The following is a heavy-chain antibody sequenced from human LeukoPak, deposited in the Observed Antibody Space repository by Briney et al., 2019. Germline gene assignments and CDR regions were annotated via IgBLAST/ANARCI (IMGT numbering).Heavy chain of an antibody. J-gene: IGHJ4*02. V-gene: IGHV3-53*01. CDR1: GFTVSSNY. CDR3: VGETYYASGSSTSRAFDY. D-gene: IGHD3-10*01. Sequence: PGGSLRLSCAASGFTVSSNYMSWVRQARGKGLEWVSVLSSDGTTYYADSVQGRFTISRDSSKNTLYLQMNSLRADDTAVYYCVGETYYASGSSTSRAFDYWGQGALVTVSS. CDR2: LSSDGTT.